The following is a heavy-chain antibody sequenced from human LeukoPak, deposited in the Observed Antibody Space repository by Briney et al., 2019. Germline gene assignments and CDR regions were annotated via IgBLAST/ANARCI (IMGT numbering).Heavy chain of an antibody. CDR3: ARPLNCSSTSCYAFDI. Sequence: PGGSLRLSCAASGFTFSSYAMSWVRQAPGKRLEWVSAISGSGGSTYHADSVKGRFTISRDHPKNTLYLQMNSLRAEDTAVYYCARPLNCSSTSCYAFDIWGQGTMVTVSS. CDR2: ISGSGGST. CDR1: GFTFSSYA. J-gene: IGHJ3*02. V-gene: IGHV3-23*01. D-gene: IGHD2-2*01.